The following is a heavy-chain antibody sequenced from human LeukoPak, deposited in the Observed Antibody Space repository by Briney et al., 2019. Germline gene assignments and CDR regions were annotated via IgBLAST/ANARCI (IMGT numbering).Heavy chain of an antibody. V-gene: IGHV1-8*01. D-gene: IGHD6-19*01. CDR3: ARVRTAVAGSRRYYYYGMDV. CDR1: GYTFTSYD. J-gene: IGHJ6*02. CDR2: MNPNSGNT. Sequence: ASVMASCKASGYTFTSYDINWVRQATGQGLEWMGWMNPNSGNTGYAQKFQGRVTMTRNTSISTAYMELSSLRSEDTAVYYCARVRTAVAGSRRYYYYGMDVWGQGTTVTVSS.